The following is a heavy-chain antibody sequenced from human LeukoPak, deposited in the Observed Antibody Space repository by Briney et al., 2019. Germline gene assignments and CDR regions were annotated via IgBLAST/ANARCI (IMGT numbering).Heavy chain of an antibody. CDR1: GFTFSDYY. CDR3: ARSVEYYFDY. CDR2: IGSSSANT. D-gene: IGHD4-23*01. J-gene: IGHJ4*02. V-gene: IGHV3-11*03. Sequence: GGSLRLSCAASGFTFSDYYMSWIRQAPGKGLEWVLYIGSSSANTNYADSVKGRFTISRDNAKNSLYLQMNSLRAEDTAVYYCARSVEYYFDYWGQGTLVTVSS.